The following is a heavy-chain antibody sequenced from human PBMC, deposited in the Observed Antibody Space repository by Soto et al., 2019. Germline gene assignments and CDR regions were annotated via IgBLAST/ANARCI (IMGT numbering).Heavy chain of an antibody. V-gene: IGHV4-34*01. CDR1: GGSFSDYY. CDR3: GRGETYYDFCSGYYRVRARLGYPYYFDY. CDR2: INHSGSS. Sequence: SETLSLTCAVYGGSFSDYYWSWIRQPPGKGLEWIGEINHSGSSTYNPSLKSRGTISVDTYSNQFSLKLSSVTAADTAVYYCGRGETYYDFCSGYYRVRARLGYPYYFDYWGQGTLGTVSS. J-gene: IGHJ4*02. D-gene: IGHD3-3*01.